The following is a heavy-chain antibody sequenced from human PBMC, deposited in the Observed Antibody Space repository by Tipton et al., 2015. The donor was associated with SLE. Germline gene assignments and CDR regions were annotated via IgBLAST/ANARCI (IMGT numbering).Heavy chain of an antibody. D-gene: IGHD1-26*01. Sequence: TLSLTCSVSGASMNSGSYSWHWIRQPAGKALQWLGHIDSSGNTYYNPSLRSRVSISVDVSRNQFSLTLNSVTAADTATYSCARETGTYYSTWFDSWGQRTLVTVSS. CDR3: ARETGTYYSTWFDS. CDR2: IDSSGNT. CDR1: GASMNSGSYS. J-gene: IGHJ5*01. V-gene: IGHV4-61*09.